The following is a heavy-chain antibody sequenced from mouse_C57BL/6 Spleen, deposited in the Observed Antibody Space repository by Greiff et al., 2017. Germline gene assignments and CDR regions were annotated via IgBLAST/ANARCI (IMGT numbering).Heavy chain of an antibody. CDR2: IYPGDGDT. Sequence: QVQLQQSGAELVKPGASVKISCKASGYAFSSYWMNWVKQRPGKGLEWIGQIYPGDGDTNYNGKFKGKDTLTADKSSSTAYMQLSSLTSADSAVYFCARGYYSNYDAMDYWGQGTSVTVSS. V-gene: IGHV1-80*01. D-gene: IGHD2-5*01. CDR1: GYAFSSYW. CDR3: ARGYYSNYDAMDY. J-gene: IGHJ4*01.